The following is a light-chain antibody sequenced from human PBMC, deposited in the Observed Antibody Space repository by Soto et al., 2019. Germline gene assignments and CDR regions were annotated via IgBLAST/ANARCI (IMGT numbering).Light chain of an antibody. J-gene: IGKJ1*01. Sequence: EIVLTQSPATLSLSPGERATLSCRASQSVSSYLAWYQQKPGQAPRLLIYDASSRATGIPARFSGGGSGTDFHLTISSLEPQDFAVFYCRLRSSWPPPWTLGRGAKV. V-gene: IGKV3-11*01. CDR1: QSVSSY. CDR3: RLRSSWPPPWT. CDR2: DAS.